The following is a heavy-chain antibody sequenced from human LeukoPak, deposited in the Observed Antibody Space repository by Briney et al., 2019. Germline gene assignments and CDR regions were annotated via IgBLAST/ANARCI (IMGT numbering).Heavy chain of an antibody. Sequence: PSETLSLTCTVSGGSISSYYWSWIRQPPGKGLEWIGYIYYSGSTNYNPSLKSRVTISVDTSKNQFSLKLSSVTAADTAVYYCASPSEDSSGWESFDYCGQGTLVTVSS. CDR1: GGSISSYY. CDR2: IYYSGST. CDR3: ASPSEDSSGWESFDY. V-gene: IGHV4-59*01. J-gene: IGHJ4*02. D-gene: IGHD6-19*01.